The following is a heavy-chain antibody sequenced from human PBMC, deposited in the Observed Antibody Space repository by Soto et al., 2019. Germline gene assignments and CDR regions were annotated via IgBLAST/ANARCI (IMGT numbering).Heavy chain of an antibody. CDR1: GGTFSSYA. J-gene: IGHJ4*02. CDR3: ARGGAYCGGDCYPPPGY. V-gene: IGHV1-69*01. Sequence: QVQLVQSGAEVKKPGSSVKVSCKASGGTFSSYAISWVRQAPGQGPEWMGGIIPIFGTANYAQKFQGRVTITADESTSTAYMELSSLRSEDTAVYYCARGGAYCGGDCYPPPGYWGQGTLVTVSS. D-gene: IGHD2-21*02. CDR2: IIPIFGTA.